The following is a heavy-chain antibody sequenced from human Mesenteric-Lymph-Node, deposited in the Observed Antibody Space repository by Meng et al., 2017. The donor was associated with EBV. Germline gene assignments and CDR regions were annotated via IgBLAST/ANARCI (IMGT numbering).Heavy chain of an antibody. D-gene: IGHD3-16*01. CDR2: ITAYTGKT. J-gene: IGHJ4*02. V-gene: IGHV1-18*01. CDR3: ARDSVSYARNFDS. Sequence: QVQLLQSGAEVKKAGASVKVSCKASGYTLDSYGISWVRQAPGQGLEWMGWITAYTGKTNSAQKFQGRLTMTTDTSTNTAYMELRSLRSDDTAVYYCARDSVSYARNFDSWGQGTRVTVSS. CDR1: GYTLDSYG.